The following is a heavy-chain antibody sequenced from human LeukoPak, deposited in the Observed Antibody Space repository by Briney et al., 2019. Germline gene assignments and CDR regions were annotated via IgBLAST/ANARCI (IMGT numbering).Heavy chain of an antibody. CDR1: GFTFSSYG. CDR3: ARRWVGDYVGWKTHDAFDI. V-gene: IGHV3-30*03. CDR2: ISYDGSNK. D-gene: IGHD4-23*01. Sequence: GGSLRLSCAASGFTFSSYGMHWVRQAPGKGLEWVAVISYDGSNKYYADSVEGRFTISRDNSKNTLYLQMNSLRAEDTAVYYCARRWVGDYVGWKTHDAFDIWGQGTMVTVSS. J-gene: IGHJ3*02.